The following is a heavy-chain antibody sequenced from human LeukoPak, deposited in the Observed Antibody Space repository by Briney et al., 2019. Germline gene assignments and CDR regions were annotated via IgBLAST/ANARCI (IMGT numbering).Heavy chain of an antibody. CDR2: VHHTGST. J-gene: IGHJ5*02. D-gene: IGHD3-10*01. CDR1: GYSISSGYY. CDR3: ARDWGFGDSEDWFDP. Sequence: PSETLSLTCTVSGYSISSGYYWGWIRQPPGKGLGWIGSVHHTGSTYYNPSLRSRVSISVDKSTNHISLEVTSVTAADTAVYYCARDWGFGDSEDWFDPWGQGTLVTVSS. V-gene: IGHV4-38-2*02.